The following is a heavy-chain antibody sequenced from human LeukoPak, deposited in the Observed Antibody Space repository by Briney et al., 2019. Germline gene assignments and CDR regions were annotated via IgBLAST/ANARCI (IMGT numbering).Heavy chain of an antibody. Sequence: SETLSLTCTVSGGXISSSSYYWGWLRQPPGKGLEWIGSIYYSGSTYYHPSPESRVTISVDTSKNQFSLNLSSVTAADTAVYYCARNPAGIGDYLGQGTLVTVSS. D-gene: IGHD1-26*01. CDR1: GGXISSSSYY. V-gene: IGHV4-39*01. J-gene: IGHJ4*02. CDR2: IYYSGST. CDR3: ARNPAGIGDY.